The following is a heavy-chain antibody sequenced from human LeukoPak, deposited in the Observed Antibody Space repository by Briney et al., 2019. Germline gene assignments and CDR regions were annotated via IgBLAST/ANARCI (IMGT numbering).Heavy chain of an antibody. CDR2: INPSGGST. J-gene: IGHJ3*02. D-gene: IGHD3-3*01. Sequence: GASVKVSCKASGYTFTSYYMHWVRQAPGQGLEWMGIINPSGGSTSYAQKFQGRVTMTRDTSISTAYMELSRLRSDDTAVYYCARGSYYDFWSGPGAFDIWGQGTMVTVSS. CDR3: ARGSYYDFWSGPGAFDI. V-gene: IGHV1-46*01. CDR1: GYTFTSYY.